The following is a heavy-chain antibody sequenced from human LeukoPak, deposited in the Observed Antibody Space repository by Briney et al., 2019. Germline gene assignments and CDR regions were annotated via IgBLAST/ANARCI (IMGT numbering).Heavy chain of an antibody. Sequence: PSETLSLTCTVSGGSISSSSYYWGWIRQAPGKGLEWVANIKQDGSEKYYVDSVKGRFTISRDNAKNSLYLQMNSLRAEDTAVYYCARGMVVTAIPADYYYYGMDVWGQGTTVTVSS. D-gene: IGHD2-21*02. CDR1: GGSISSSSYY. CDR3: ARGMVVTAIPADYYYYGMDV. V-gene: IGHV3-7*01. CDR2: IKQDGSEK. J-gene: IGHJ6*02.